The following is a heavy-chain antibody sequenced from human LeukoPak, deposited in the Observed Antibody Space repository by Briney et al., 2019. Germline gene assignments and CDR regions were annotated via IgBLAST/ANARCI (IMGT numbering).Heavy chain of an antibody. D-gene: IGHD6-19*01. CDR2: INPNSGGI. Sequence: GASVKVSCKASGYTFTGYYMHWVRQAPGQGLEWMGWINPNSGGINYAQKFQGRVTMTRDTSISTAYMELSRLRSDDTAVYYCARVIAVAGNRRYFDYWGQGTLVTVSS. CDR3: ARVIAVAGNRRYFDY. CDR1: GYTFTGYY. J-gene: IGHJ4*02. V-gene: IGHV1-2*02.